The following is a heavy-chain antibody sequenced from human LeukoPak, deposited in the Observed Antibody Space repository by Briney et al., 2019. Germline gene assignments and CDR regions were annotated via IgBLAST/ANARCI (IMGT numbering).Heavy chain of an antibody. CDR1: GGSVSSGSYY. Sequence: SETLSLTCSVSGGSVSSGSYYWSWIRQPPGKGLEWIGDIYYSGSTNYSPSLKSRVTISVDTSKNQFSLKLSSVTAADTAVYYCARGLGMGYFDYWGQGTLVTVSS. CDR3: ARGLGMGYFDY. J-gene: IGHJ4*02. D-gene: IGHD7-27*01. CDR2: IYYSGST. V-gene: IGHV4-61*01.